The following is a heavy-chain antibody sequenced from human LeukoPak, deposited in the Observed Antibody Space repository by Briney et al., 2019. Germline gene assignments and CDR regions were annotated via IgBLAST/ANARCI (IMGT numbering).Heavy chain of an antibody. CDR2: TYYRSKWYN. CDR1: GDSVSSNSAA. V-gene: IGHV6-1*01. Sequence: SQTLSLTCAISGDSVSSNSAAWNWIRQSPSRGLEWLGRTYYRSKWYNDYAVSVKSRITINPDTSKNQFSLQLNSVTPEDTAVYYCARDPTGDYGDYVGGAFDIWGQGTMVTVSS. D-gene: IGHD4-17*01. J-gene: IGHJ3*02. CDR3: ARDPTGDYGDYVGGAFDI.